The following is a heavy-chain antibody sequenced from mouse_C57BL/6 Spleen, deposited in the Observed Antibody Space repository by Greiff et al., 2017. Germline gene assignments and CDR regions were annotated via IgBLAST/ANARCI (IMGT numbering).Heavy chain of an antibody. CDR2: IYPGSGNT. D-gene: IGHD1-1*01. CDR1: GYTFTDYY. CDR3: ARNYGSSYYYFDY. Sequence: QVHVKQSGAELVRPGASVKLSCKASGYTFTDYYINWVKQRPGQGLEWIARIYPGSGNTYYNEKFKGKATLTAEKSSSTAYMQLSSLTSEDSAVYFCARNYGSSYYYFDYWGQGTTLTVSS. V-gene: IGHV1-76*01. J-gene: IGHJ2*01.